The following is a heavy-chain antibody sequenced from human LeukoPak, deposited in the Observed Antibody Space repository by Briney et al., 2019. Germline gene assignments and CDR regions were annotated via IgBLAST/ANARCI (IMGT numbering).Heavy chain of an antibody. V-gene: IGHV3-23*01. CDR3: ARQLCTNGVCYRHFDY. Sequence: GSLRLSCAASGFTFSSYAMSWVRQAPGKGLEWVSAISGSGGSTYYADSVKGRFTISRDNSKNTLYLQMNSLRAEDTAVYYCARQLCTNGVCYRHFDYWGQGTLVTVSS. CDR1: GFTFSSYA. CDR2: ISGSGGST. J-gene: IGHJ4*02. D-gene: IGHD2-8*01.